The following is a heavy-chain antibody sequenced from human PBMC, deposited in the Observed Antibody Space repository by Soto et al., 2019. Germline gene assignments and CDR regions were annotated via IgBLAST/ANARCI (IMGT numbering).Heavy chain of an antibody. Sequence: SVKVSCKASGGTFNNYALSWVRQAPGQGLEWVGGIITIFNSANYAQKFQGRVTITADDSTSTAYMELRSLRPDDTAVYYCAREVTVASYSFDFWGQGTLVTVSS. CDR1: GGTFNNYA. V-gene: IGHV1-69*13. CDR3: AREVTVASYSFDF. J-gene: IGHJ4*02. CDR2: IITIFNSA. D-gene: IGHD5-12*01.